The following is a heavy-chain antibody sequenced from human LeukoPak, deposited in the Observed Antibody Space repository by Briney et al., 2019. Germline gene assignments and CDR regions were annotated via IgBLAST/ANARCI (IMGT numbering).Heavy chain of an antibody. Sequence: ASVKVSCTASGYTFISYGINWVRQSPGQGLEWMGWISVYNGNTNYARNLQGRVTMTRDTSTGTAYMELRSLRSDDTAVYYCARELGGAGSYFFPYYGMDVWGQGTTVTVSS. D-gene: IGHD3-10*01. J-gene: IGHJ6*02. CDR1: GYTFISYG. V-gene: IGHV1-18*01. CDR3: ARELGGAGSYFFPYYGMDV. CDR2: ISVYNGNT.